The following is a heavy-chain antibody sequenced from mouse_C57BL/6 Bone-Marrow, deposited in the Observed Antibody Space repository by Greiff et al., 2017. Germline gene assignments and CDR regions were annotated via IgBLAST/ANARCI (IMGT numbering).Heavy chain of an antibody. CDR3: AREDYYGSSYRWYFDV. CDR2: ISDGGSYT. CDR1: GFTFSSYA. V-gene: IGHV5-4*01. Sequence: EVMLVESGGGLVKPGGSLKLSCAASGFTFSSYAMSWVRQTPEKRLEWVATISDGGSYTYYPDNVKGRFTISRDNAKNNLYLQMSHLTSEDAAMYYCAREDYYGSSYRWYFDVWGTGTTVTVSS. D-gene: IGHD1-1*01. J-gene: IGHJ1*03.